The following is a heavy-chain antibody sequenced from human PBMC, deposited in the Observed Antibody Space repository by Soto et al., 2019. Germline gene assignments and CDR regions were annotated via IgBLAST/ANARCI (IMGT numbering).Heavy chain of an antibody. J-gene: IGHJ4*02. CDR1: GDSS. D-gene: IGHD2-8*02. CDR2: VANKPEGYTI. CDR3: AKHRPTSTQFWSLAY. Sequence: GDSSLKSACQAPGKGLEWVGRVANKPEGYTITYGVSVKGRFTISRDDPQNMAYLQMNSLKIEDTAVYYCAKHRPTSTQFWSLAYWGQGT. V-gene: IGHV3-73*01.